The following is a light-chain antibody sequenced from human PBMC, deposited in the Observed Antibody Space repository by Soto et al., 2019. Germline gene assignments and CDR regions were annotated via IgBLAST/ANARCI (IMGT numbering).Light chain of an antibody. CDR1: QSVSSY. Sequence: EIVLTQSPATLSLSPGERATLSCRASQSVSSYLAWYQQKPGQAPRLLIYDASNRATGIPARFSGSGSGTDFNLTISSLEPEAFAVYYCQPRSNWRLNFGGGTKVEIK. J-gene: IGKJ4*01. CDR3: QPRSNWRLN. CDR2: DAS. V-gene: IGKV3-11*01.